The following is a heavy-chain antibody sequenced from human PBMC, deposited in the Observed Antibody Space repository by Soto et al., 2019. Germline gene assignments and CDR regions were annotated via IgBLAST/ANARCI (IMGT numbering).Heavy chain of an antibody. J-gene: IGHJ4*02. V-gene: IGHV3-11*06. CDR1: GFTLSDRY. CDR2: SSNSGSFT. D-gene: IGHD1-1*01. CDR3: VKSGDNYNLLDY. Sequence: PGGSLRLSCAASGFTLSDRYMSWIRQAPGKGLEWIGYSSNSGSFTRYADSVKGRFSISRDNAKSSLYLQISSLRGDDTATYYCVKSGDNYNLLDYWGQGTPVTVSS.